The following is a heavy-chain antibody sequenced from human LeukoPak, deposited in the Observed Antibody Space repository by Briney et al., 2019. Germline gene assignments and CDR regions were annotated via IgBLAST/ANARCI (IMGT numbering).Heavy chain of an antibody. V-gene: IGHV3-15*04. CDR2: IVSETVGGRT. Sequence: PGGSLRLSCAASGFTFSHFWMSWVRQAPGKGLEWVARIVSETVGGRTDYAASVKGRFTISRDDSKSTLFLQMSSLKIEDTAVYYCATSITTPGAFDIWGQGVLVTVSS. CDR1: GFTFSHFW. J-gene: IGHJ4*02. D-gene: IGHD1-1*01. CDR3: ATSITTPGAFDI.